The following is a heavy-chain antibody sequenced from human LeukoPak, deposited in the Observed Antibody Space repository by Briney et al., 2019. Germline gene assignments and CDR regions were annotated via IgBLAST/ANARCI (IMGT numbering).Heavy chain of an antibody. J-gene: IGHJ4*02. CDR1: GYTSTSNY. Sequence: ASVKVSCKASGYTSTSNYIHWVRQAPGQGLEWTGMIYPRDGSTSYAQKFQGRVTVTRDTSTSTVHMELSGLRSEDTAVYYCARDQEGFDYWGQGTLVTVSS. V-gene: IGHV1-46*01. CDR3: ARDQEGFDY. CDR2: IYPRDGST.